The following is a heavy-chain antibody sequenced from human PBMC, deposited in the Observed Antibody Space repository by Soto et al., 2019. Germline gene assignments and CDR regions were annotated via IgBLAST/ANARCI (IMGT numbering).Heavy chain of an antibody. CDR1: GASFSGYY. D-gene: IGHD3-16*01. CDR3: ARIPVDTYMIYWSDP. V-gene: IGHV4-34*01. J-gene: IGHJ5*02. CDR2: INHSGST. Sequence: PSETLSLTCAVYGASFSGYYWSWIRQPPGKGLEWIGEINHSGSTNYNPSLKSRLTISVDTSKNQFSLKLSSVTAADTAVYYCARIPVDTYMIYWSDPWGQGTQVTVSS.